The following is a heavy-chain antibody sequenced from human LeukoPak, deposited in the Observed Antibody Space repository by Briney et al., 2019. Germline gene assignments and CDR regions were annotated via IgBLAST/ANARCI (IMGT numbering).Heavy chain of an antibody. CDR2: IYWNDDK. D-gene: IGHD6-13*01. CDR3: AHSGSSSPWYYYYYMDV. CDR1: GFSLSTSGVG. V-gene: IGHV2-5*01. Sequence: SGPTLVKPTQTLTLTCTFSGFSLSTSGVGVGWIRQPPGKALEWLALIYWNDDKRYSPSLKSRLTITKDTPKNQVVLTMTNMDPVDTATYYCAHSGSSSPWYYYYYMDVWGKGTTVTVSS. J-gene: IGHJ6*03.